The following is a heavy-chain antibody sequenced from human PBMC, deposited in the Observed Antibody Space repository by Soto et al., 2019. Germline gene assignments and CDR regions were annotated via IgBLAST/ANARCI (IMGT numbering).Heavy chain of an antibody. CDR1: GFTFTSSA. D-gene: IGHD4-17*01. V-gene: IGHV1-58*01. J-gene: IGHJ4*02. Sequence: SVKVSCKASGFTFTSSAVQWVRQARGQRLEWIGWIVVGSGNTNYAQKFQERVTITRDMSTSTAYMELNSLTSGDTAIYYCSRSTTVTRKSDYWGQGALVTVSS. CDR2: IVVGSGNT. CDR3: SRSTTVTRKSDY.